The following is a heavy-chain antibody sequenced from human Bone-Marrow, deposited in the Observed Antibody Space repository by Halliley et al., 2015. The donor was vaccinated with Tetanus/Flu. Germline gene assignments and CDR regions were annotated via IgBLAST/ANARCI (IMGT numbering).Heavy chain of an antibody. CDR3: AREGAGLDF. CDR2: IDYEGRER. V-gene: IGHV3-7*04. J-gene: IGHJ4*02. Sequence: GKGRDGVANIDYEGRERNYVDSVRGRFTISRDNTQNSLFLQMNNRRGEDTAVYYCAREGAGLDFWGQGTLVTVSS.